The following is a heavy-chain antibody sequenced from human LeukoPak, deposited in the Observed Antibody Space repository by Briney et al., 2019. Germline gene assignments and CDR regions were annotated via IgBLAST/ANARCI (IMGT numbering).Heavy chain of an antibody. J-gene: IGHJ4*02. D-gene: IGHD2-2*01. V-gene: IGHV4-4*07. CDR1: GGSISSYY. CDR2: IYTSGST. Sequence: SETLSLTCTVSGGSISSYYWSWIRQPAGKGLEWIGRIYTSGSTNYNPSHKSRVTMSVDTSKNQFSLKLSSVTAADTAVYYCARGKTTRYCSSTSCFYFDYWGQGTLVTVSS. CDR3: ARGKTTRYCSSTSCFYFDY.